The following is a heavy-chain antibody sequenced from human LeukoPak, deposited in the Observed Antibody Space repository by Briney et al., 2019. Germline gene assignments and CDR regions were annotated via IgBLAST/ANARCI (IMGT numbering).Heavy chain of an antibody. CDR3: ATPHCTTTSCYFHY. J-gene: IGHJ4*02. V-gene: IGHV4-39*02. Sequence: SETLSLTCNVPGGSISSSSNYWGWIRQPPGRGLEWIGTIFCSGRTYYNPSLKSRVAISVDTSKNHFSLKLSSVTAADTAVYYCATPHCTTTSCYFHYWGQGTLVTVSS. CDR2: IFCSGRT. D-gene: IGHD2-2*01. CDR1: GGSISSSSNY.